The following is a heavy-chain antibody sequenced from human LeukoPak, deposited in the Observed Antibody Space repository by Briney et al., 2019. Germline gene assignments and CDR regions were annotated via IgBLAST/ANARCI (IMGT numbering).Heavy chain of an antibody. CDR1: GYSFNTYW. CDR2: IYPGDSDT. V-gene: IGHV5-51*01. D-gene: IGHD2-15*01. CDR3: ARRGEVAEWFDP. Sequence: GESLKISCKGSGYSFNTYWIGWVRQMPGKGLEWMGTIYPGDSDTRYSPSFQGQVTISADKSISTAYLQWSSLKASDTAIYYCARRGEVAEWFDPWGQGTLVTVSS. J-gene: IGHJ5*02.